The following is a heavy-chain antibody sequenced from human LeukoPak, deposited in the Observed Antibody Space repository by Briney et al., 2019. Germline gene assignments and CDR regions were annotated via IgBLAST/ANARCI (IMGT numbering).Heavy chain of an antibody. Sequence: GRSLRLSCAASGFTLSSYGMHWVRQAPGKGLEWVAVISYDGSNKYYAASVKGRFTISRDNSKNTLYLQMNSLRAEDTAVYYCAKDTSYGDYWFDYWGQGTLVTVSS. CDR3: AKDTSYGDYWFDY. CDR2: ISYDGSNK. V-gene: IGHV3-30*18. D-gene: IGHD4-17*01. CDR1: GFTLSSYG. J-gene: IGHJ4*02.